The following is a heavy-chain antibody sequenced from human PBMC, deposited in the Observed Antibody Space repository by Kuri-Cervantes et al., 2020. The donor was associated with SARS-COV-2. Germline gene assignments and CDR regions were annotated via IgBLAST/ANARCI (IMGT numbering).Heavy chain of an antibody. CDR1: GFTLGNHG. CDR3: ARGAANYYYMDV. Sequence: GESLKISCAASGFTLGNHGMHWVRQAPGKGLEWVAVIWYDGENEYYAGSVKGRFTISRDNSKNTVSLHMNSLRAEDTAMYYCARGAANYYYMDVWGKGTTVTDSS. D-gene: IGHD3-16*01. CDR2: IWYDGENE. J-gene: IGHJ6*03. V-gene: IGHV3-33*08.